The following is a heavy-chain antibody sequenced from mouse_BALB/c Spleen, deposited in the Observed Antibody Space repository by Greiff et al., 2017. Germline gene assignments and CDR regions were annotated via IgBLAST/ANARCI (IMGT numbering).Heavy chain of an antibody. CDR1: GFTFSSYA. V-gene: IGHV5-6-5*01. CDR2: ISSGGST. Sequence: EVKVVESGGGLVKPGGSLKLSCAASGFTFSSYAMSWVRQTPEKRLEWVASISSGGSTYYPDSVKGRFTISRDNARNILYLQMSSLRSEDTAMYYCARGLVVDYWGQGTTLTVSS. D-gene: IGHD1-1*01. J-gene: IGHJ2*01. CDR3: ARGLVVDY.